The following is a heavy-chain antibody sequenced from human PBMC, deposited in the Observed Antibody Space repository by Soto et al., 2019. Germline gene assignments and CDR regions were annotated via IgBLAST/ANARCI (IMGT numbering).Heavy chain of an antibody. CDR1: GYTFTSYA. D-gene: IGHD3-3*01. V-gene: IGHV1-3*05. J-gene: IGHJ6*02. CDR3: ARGYDFWGGMDV. Sequence: QVQLVQSGAEEKKPGASVKVSYKASGYTFTSYAMHWVRQAPGQRLEWMGWINAGNGNTKYSQKFQGRVTITRDTSASTAYRELSSLRSEDTAVYYCARGYDFWGGMDVWGQGTTVTVSS. CDR2: INAGNGNT.